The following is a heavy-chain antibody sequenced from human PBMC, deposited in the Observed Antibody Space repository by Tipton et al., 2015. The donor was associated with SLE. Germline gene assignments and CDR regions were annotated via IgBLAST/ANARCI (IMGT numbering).Heavy chain of an antibody. D-gene: IGHD2-2*02. Sequence: TLSLTCTVSGGSISSGGYFWNWIRQHPGKGLEWIGYIYYSGNTYYNPSLKSRITMSVDRSKNQFSLKLSSVTAADTAVYYCARATTAISPFDYWGQGTLATVSS. CDR2: IYYSGNT. V-gene: IGHV4-31*03. CDR3: ARATTAISPFDY. CDR1: GGSISSGGYF. J-gene: IGHJ4*02.